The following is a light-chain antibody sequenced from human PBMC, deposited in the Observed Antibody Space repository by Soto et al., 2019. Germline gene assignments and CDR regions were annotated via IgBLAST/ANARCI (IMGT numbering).Light chain of an antibody. J-gene: IGKJ4*01. CDR3: QQCRIWPLT. CDR1: QSVSSN. Sequence: EIVMTQSPATLSVSPGERATLSCRASQSVSSNLAWYQQKPGQAPRLLIYGASTRATGIPARFSGSGYGTEFTLTISSLQSEDFAVYFCQQCRIWPLTFGGGTKVEIK. V-gene: IGKV3D-15*01. CDR2: GAS.